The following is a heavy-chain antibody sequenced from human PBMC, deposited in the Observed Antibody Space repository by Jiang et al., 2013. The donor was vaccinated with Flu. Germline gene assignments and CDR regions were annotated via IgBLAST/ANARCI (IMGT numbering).Heavy chain of an antibody. Sequence: SGAEVKKPGASVNVSCKASGYTFGNNYIHWVRQAPGQGLEWLGIINPTGGAISYAQKFQGRITMTRDTSTSTVYMALGSLTSDDTAVYYCAREAVLTHFDFWGQGTLVTVSS. CDR1: GYTFGNNY. D-gene: IGHD4/OR15-4a*01. J-gene: IGHJ4*02. CDR3: AREAVLTHFDF. V-gene: IGHV1-46*01. CDR2: INPTGGAI.